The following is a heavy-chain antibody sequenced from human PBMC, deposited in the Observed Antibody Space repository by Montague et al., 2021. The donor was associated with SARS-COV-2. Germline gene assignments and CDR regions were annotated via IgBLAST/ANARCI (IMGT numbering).Heavy chain of an antibody. Sequence: TLSLTCSVSGASIRGAYHWSWIRQHPGKDLEWIGHTYDDRPIYYNPSLRGRASISLDTPENRFSLTLTSVTAADTAPYYCAAYIIGAGGRGSRGQGALVTVSS. CDR3: AAYIIGAGGRGS. J-gene: IGHJ1*01. CDR1: GASIRGAYH. D-gene: IGHD3-16*01. V-gene: IGHV4-31*03. CDR2: TYDDRPI.